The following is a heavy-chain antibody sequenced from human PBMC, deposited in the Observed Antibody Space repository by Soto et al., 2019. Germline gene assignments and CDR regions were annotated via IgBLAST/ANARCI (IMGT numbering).Heavy chain of an antibody. V-gene: IGHV1-69*13. CDR1: GGTFSSYA. CDR2: IIPIFGTA. D-gene: IGHD3-22*01. Sequence: SVKVACKASGGTFSSYAISSVRQAPGQGLEWMGGIIPIFGTANYAQKFQGRVTITADESTSTAYMYLQMNSLRAEDTAVYYCAKDHLTMPVVVSEYFHHWGQGTLVTVSS. CDR3: AKDHLTMPVVVSEYFHH. J-gene: IGHJ1*01.